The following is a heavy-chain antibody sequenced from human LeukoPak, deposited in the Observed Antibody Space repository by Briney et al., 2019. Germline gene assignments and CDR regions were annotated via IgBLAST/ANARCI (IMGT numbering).Heavy chain of an antibody. Sequence: GGSLRLSCAASGFTFDDYAMHWVRQAPGKGLEWVSGISWNSGSIVYADSVKGRFTISRDNAKNSLYLQMNSLRAEDTALYYCAKEAYGSGSYHLDYWGQGTLVTVSS. CDR1: GFTFDDYA. V-gene: IGHV3-9*01. CDR3: AKEAYGSGSYHLDY. J-gene: IGHJ4*02. CDR2: ISWNSGSI. D-gene: IGHD3-10*01.